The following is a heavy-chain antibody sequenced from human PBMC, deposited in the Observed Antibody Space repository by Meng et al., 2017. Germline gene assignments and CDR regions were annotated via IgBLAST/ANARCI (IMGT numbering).Heavy chain of an antibody. CDR2: IDPNSGVT. J-gene: IGHJ4*02. CDR3: ARDEDISAAGKLFGDY. CDR1: RYSFTVYY. Sequence: GRLVQSGAEVNKPRASVKVTFKASRYSFTVYYKHMLIQAPGQGLEWMGRIDPNSGVTEYAHKFHGRVTVTGDTSISTAYMELRRLTSDDTAVYYCARDEDISAAGKLFGDYWGQGTLVTVSS. V-gene: IGHV1-2*06. D-gene: IGHD6-13*01.